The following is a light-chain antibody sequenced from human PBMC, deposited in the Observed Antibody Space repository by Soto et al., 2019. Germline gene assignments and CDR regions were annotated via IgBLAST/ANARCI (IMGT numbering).Light chain of an antibody. Sequence: QSALTQPRSVSGSPGQSVTISCTGTSGDVGGYNYVSWYQQHPGKAPKPISYDVSTRPSGVPDRYFGSKSGNTASLTISGLQAEDEADYYCCSYAGSDTWVFGGGTQLTVL. J-gene: IGLJ2*01. CDR1: SGDVGGYNY. CDR2: DVS. CDR3: CSYAGSDTWV. V-gene: IGLV2-11*01.